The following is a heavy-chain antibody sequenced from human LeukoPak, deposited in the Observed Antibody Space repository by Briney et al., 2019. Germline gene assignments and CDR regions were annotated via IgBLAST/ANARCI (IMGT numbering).Heavy chain of an antibody. CDR1: GYTFTNYR. CDR2: INPSGGSS. D-gene: IGHD5/OR15-5a*01. V-gene: IGHV1-46*01. Sequence: RASVKVSCKTSGYTFTNYRLHWVRQSPGPGLEWMGIINPSGGSSSYAQKFQGRVTMTRDTSTATVYMELSSLRSDDTAVYYCATSGDLVSTGLFDYWGQGTLVTVSS. CDR3: ATSGDLVSTGLFDY. J-gene: IGHJ4*02.